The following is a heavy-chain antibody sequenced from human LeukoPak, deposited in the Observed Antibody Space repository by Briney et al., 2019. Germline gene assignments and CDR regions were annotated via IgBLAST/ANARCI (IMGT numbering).Heavy chain of an antibody. J-gene: IGHJ5*02. D-gene: IGHD2-2*01. CDR3: ARSLVVPAAIFHNWFDP. CDR2: IYYSGST. CDR1: GGSVSSGSYY. Sequence: SETLSLTCTVSGGSVSSGSYYWSWIRQPPGKGLEWIGYIYYSGSTNYNPSLKSRVTISVDTSKNQFSLKLSSVTAADTAVYYCARSLVVPAAIFHNWFDPWGQGTLVTVSS. V-gene: IGHV4-61*01.